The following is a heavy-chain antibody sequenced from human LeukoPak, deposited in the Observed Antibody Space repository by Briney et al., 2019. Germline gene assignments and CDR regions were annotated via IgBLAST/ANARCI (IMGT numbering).Heavy chain of an antibody. Sequence: SVPTLVNPTQTLTLTCTFSGFSLSTSGVGVGWIRQPPGKALEWLALITWDDDKRYSPSLKSRLTITKDTSKNQVVLTMTNMDPVDTATYYCARTYYYDSWGAFDIWGQGTMVTVSS. V-gene: IGHV2-5*02. D-gene: IGHD3-22*01. CDR1: GFSLSTSGVG. J-gene: IGHJ3*02. CDR3: ARTYYYDSWGAFDI. CDR2: ITWDDDK.